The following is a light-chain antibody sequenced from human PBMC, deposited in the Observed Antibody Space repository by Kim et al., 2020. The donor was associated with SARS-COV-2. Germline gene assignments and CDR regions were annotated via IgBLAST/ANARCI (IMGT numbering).Light chain of an antibody. J-gene: IGLJ1*01. Sequence: PSVTISCTGTSSDVGGYDFVSWYQQHPGKAPKLMINDVTKRPSGVPDRFSASKSGNTASLTISGLQAEDEADYYCCSYAGSYTYVFGTGTKVTVL. V-gene: IGLV2-11*03. CDR3: CSYAGSYTYV. CDR1: SSDVGGYDF. CDR2: DVT.